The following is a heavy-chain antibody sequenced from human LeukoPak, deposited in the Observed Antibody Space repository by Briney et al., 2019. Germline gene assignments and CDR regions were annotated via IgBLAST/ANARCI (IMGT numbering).Heavy chain of an antibody. CDR2: IYKSGSP. D-gene: IGHD2-2*01. CDR3: ARYPHTSNLPLY. CDR1: GASISETHW. Sequence: PSGTLSLTCAVSGASISETHWWSWVRQPPGKGLEWIGEIYKSGSPNYNPSLRSRVAISEDKFKNQFLLKLTSVTAADTAVYYCARYPHTSNLPLYWGRGTLVTVSS. V-gene: IGHV4-4*02. J-gene: IGHJ4*02.